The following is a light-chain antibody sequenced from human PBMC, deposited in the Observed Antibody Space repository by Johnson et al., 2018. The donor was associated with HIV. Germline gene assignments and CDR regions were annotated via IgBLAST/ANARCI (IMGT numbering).Light chain of an antibody. J-gene: IGLJ1*01. CDR1: TSNIGNNY. Sequence: QSILTQPPSVSAAPGQKVTISCSGSTSNIGNNYVSWYQQLPGTAPKLLIYDNNKRPSGIPDRFSGSKSGTSATPGITGLQTGDEADYYCGTWDSSLSANVFGTGTKVTVL. V-gene: IGLV1-51*01. CDR2: DNN. CDR3: GTWDSSLSANV.